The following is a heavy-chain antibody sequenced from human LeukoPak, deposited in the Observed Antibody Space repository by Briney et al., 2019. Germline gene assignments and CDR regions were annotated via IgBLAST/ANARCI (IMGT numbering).Heavy chain of an antibody. CDR3: AREIECELLGGRGFDY. D-gene: IGHD1-26*01. J-gene: IGHJ3*01. CDR1: GGSISSYY. CDR2: FYTSGTT. Sequence: PSETLSLTCTVSGGSISSYYWSWIRQPAGKGLEWIGRFYTSGTTNYNPSLKSRVTMSIDTSKSQFSLKLSSVTAADTAVYYCAREIECELLGGRGFDYWGQGTMVTVSS. V-gene: IGHV4-4*07.